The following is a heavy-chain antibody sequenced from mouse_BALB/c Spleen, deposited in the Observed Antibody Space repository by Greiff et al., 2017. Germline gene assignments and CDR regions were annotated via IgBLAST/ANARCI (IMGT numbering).Heavy chain of an antibody. CDR1: GYTFTSYW. J-gene: IGHJ4*01. V-gene: IGHV1-69*02. Sequence: VQLQQPGAELVKPGASVKLSCKASGYTFTSYWMHWVKQRPGQGLEWIGEIDPSDSYTNYNQKFKGKATLTVDKSSSTAYMELRSLTSEDSAVYYCAIPNWDVEAMDYWGQGTSVTVSS. CDR3: AIPNWDVEAMDY. D-gene: IGHD4-1*01. CDR2: IDPSDSYT.